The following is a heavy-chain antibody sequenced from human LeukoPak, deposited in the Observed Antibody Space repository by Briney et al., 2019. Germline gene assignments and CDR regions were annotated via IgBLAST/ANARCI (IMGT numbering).Heavy chain of an antibody. J-gene: IGHJ6*02. CDR2: INPNSGGT. D-gene: IGHD6-13*01. CDR3: ARSGLLVQGSSWYGMDV. CDR1: GYTFTGYY. V-gene: IGHV1-2*04. Sequence: ASVKVSCKASGYTFTGYYMHWVRQAPGQGLEWMGWINPNSGGTNYAQKFQGWVTMTRDTSISTAYMELSRLRSDDTAVYYCARSGLLVQGSSWYGMDVWGQGTTVTVSS.